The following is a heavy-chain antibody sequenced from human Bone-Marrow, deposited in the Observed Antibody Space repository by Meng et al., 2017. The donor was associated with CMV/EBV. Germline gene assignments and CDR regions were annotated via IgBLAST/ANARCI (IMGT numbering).Heavy chain of an antibody. V-gene: IGHV3-9*01. J-gene: IGHJ3*02. Sequence: SLKISCTASGFTFDDYAMHWVRQAPGKGLEWVSGVSWNSFIIAYADSVKGRFTISRDNARNSLNLQMNSLRPEDTGLYYCAKDIRSSPDSCEIWGQGARVTGSS. CDR2: VSWNSFII. CDR1: GFTFDDYA. CDR3: AKDIRSSPDSCEI. D-gene: IGHD6-13*01.